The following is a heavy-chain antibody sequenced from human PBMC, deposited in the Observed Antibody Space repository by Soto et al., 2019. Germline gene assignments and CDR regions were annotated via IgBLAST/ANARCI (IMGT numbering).Heavy chain of an antibody. J-gene: IGHJ6*02. Sequence: WGSLRLSCAASGFTFSSYAMSWVRQAPGQGLEWVSAISGSGGSTYYADSVKGRFTISRDHSNNTLYLQMNSLRAEDTAVSYCSKFGDGWCGYYPVIGMDEWGQGTTVTISS. CDR3: SKFGDGWCGYYPVIGMDE. D-gene: IGHD3-3*01. CDR1: GFTFSSYA. CDR2: ISGSGGST. V-gene: IGHV3-23*01.